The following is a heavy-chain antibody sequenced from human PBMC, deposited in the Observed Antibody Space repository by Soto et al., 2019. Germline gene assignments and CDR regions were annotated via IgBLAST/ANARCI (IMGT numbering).Heavy chain of an antibody. V-gene: IGHV3-30*18. Sequence: QVQLVESGGGVVQPGRSLRLSCAASGFTFSSYGMHWVRQAPGKGLEWVAVISYDGSNKYYADSVKGRCTISRDNSKNTLYLQMNSLRAEDTAVYYCAKDGHPYCSGGSCPLAPWGQGTLVTVSS. CDR3: AKDGHPYCSGGSCPLAP. D-gene: IGHD2-15*01. J-gene: IGHJ5*02. CDR1: GFTFSSYG. CDR2: ISYDGSNK.